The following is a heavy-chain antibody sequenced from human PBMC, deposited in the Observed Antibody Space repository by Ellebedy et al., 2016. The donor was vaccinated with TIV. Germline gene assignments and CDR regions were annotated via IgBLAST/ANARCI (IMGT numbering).Heavy chain of an antibody. J-gene: IGHJ6*02. CDR3: ARDKYRGMDV. CDR2: INGDGSNT. D-gene: IGHD5-12*01. Sequence: GESLKISCAASGFTVSSNYMSWVRQAPGEGLVWVSYINGDGSNTNYADSEKGRFTIARDDAKNTVYLQMNSLRAEDTAVYYCARDKYRGMDVWGQGTAVTVSS. CDR1: GFTVSSNY. V-gene: IGHV3-74*01.